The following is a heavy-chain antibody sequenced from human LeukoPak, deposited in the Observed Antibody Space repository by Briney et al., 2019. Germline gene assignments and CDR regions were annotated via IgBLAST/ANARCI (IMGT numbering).Heavy chain of an antibody. D-gene: IGHD4-23*01. CDR2: IKQDGSDK. Sequence: GGSLRLSCAASGFTFSAYWMSWVRQAPGKGLEWVANIKQDGSDKYYVDSVKGRFTISRGNAKNSLYLQMNSLRAEDTAVYYCARKTVVGSYFDYWGQGTPVTASS. CDR1: GFTFSAYW. V-gene: IGHV3-7*03. J-gene: IGHJ4*02. CDR3: ARKTVVGSYFDY.